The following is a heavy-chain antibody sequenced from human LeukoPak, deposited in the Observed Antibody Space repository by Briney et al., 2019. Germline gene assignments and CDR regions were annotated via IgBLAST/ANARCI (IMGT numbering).Heavy chain of an antibody. CDR2: VSYAVYKK. D-gene: IGHD5-18*01. V-gene: IGHV3-30*04. J-gene: IGHJ4*02. CDR3: ARADTALVGIYYFDY. Sequence: GRSLRLSCAASGFSFSSYAMHWVRQAPGKGLEWVAVVSYAVYKKDYADSVKGRFTISTDNTKNTLSLQMNSLRPEDTAVYYCARADTALVGIYYFDYWGQGTLVTVSS. CDR1: GFSFSSYA.